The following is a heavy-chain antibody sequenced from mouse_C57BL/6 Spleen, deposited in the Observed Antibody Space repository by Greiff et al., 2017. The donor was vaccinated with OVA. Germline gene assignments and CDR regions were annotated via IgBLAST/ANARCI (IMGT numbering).Heavy chain of an antibody. D-gene: IGHD1-1*01. V-gene: IGHV1-82*01. CDR1: GYAFSSSW. Sequence: QVQLQQSGPELVKPGASVKISCKASGYAFSSSWMNWVKQRPGKGLEWIGRIYPGDGDTNYNGKFKGKATLTADKSSSTAYMQLSSLTSEDSAVYFCSRHGSSPYAMDYWGQGTSVTVSS. CDR3: SRHGSSPYAMDY. CDR2: IYPGDGDT. J-gene: IGHJ4*01.